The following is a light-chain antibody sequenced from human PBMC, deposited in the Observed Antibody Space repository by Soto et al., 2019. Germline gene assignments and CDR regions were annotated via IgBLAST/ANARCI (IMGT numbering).Light chain of an antibody. J-gene: IGLJ3*02. CDR3: NSYAGSNNWV. CDR1: SSDVGDYNY. V-gene: IGLV2-8*01. Sequence: QSALTQPPSASGSPGQSVTISCTGTSSDVGDYNYVFWYQQYPGKAPKLMIYEVSKRPSGVPDRFSGSKSGNTASLTVSGLQAEDEADYYCNSYAGSNNWVFGGGTKVTVL. CDR2: EVS.